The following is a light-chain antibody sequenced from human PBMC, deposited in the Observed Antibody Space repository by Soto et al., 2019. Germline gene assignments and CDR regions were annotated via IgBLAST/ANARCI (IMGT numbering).Light chain of an antibody. CDR2: GAS. J-gene: IGKJ5*01. V-gene: IGKV3-15*01. CDR1: QSVASN. Sequence: ESVLTPTTATLSLSPGERATLSCRASQSVASNLAWYQQKPAQAPRLLMYGASTRATGIPARFSGSGSGTEFTLTISCLQSEDFGVYYCQQYNNWPLPLGQGTRLAIK. CDR3: QQYNNWPLP.